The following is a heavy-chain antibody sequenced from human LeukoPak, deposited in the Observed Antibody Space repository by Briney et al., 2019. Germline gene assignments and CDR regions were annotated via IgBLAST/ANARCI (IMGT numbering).Heavy chain of an antibody. J-gene: IGHJ4*02. V-gene: IGHV3-74*01. CDR3: TRPVNGDYLFDY. CDR1: GFTFSNYW. D-gene: IGHD4-17*01. Sequence: GGSLRLSCAASGFTFSNYWMYWVRQAPGKGLVCVSRINTDGTSTYYADSVKGRFTISRDNAKNTLYLQMNSLRVEDTAVYYCTRPVNGDYLFDYWGQGILGTVSS. CDR2: INTDGTST.